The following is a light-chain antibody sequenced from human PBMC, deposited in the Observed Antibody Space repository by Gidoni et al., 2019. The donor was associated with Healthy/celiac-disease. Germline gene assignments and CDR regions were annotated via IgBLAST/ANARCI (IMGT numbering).Light chain of an antibody. CDR2: GAS. Sequence: EIVLTQSPGTLSLSPGERATLSCRASQSVSSSYLAWYQQKPGQAPRLLIYGASSRATGIPDRFSGSGSGTGFTLTISRLEPEDFAVYYCQQGLTFGGGTKVEIK. J-gene: IGKJ4*01. V-gene: IGKV3-20*01. CDR1: QSVSSSY. CDR3: QQGLT.